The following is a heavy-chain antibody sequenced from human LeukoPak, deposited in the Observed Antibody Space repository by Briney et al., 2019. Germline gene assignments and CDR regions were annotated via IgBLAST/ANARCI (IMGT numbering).Heavy chain of an antibody. V-gene: IGHV1-18*01. CDR3: ARDKYYDSRGVDY. D-gene: IGHD3-22*01. CDR1: GYTFTSYG. CDR2: ISAYNGNT. J-gene: IGHJ4*02. Sequence: ASVTVSCAASGYTFTSYGISWVTQAPGQGREWMGWISAYNGNTNYAQKLQGRVTMTTDTSTSTAYMELRSLRSDDTAVYYCARDKYYDSRGVDYWGQGTLVTVSS.